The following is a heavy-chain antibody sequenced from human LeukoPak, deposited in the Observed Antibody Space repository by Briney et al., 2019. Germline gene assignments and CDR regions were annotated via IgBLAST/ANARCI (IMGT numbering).Heavy chain of an antibody. J-gene: IGHJ6*02. CDR3: ARCLYYYDSSGYPYYYGMYV. D-gene: IGHD3-22*01. Sequence: GGSLRLSCAASGFTFSSYSMNWVRQAPGKGLEWVSSISSSSSYIYYADSVKGRFTISRDNAKNSLYLQMNSLRAEDTAVYYCARCLYYYDSSGYPYYYGMYVWGQGTTVTVSS. CDR2: ISSSSSYI. V-gene: IGHV3-21*01. CDR1: GFTFSSYS.